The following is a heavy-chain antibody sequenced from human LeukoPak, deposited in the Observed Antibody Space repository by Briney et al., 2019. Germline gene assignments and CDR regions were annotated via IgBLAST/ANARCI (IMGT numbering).Heavy chain of an antibody. J-gene: IGHJ4*02. Sequence: SETLSLTCTVSGGSMSSSSYSWGWVRQPPGKGLEWIGTVYYSGSTSYNPSLKGRVTISVDTSKNQFSLKLSSVTAADTALYYCAKDKEPTVKPPYYFDYWGQGTLVTVSS. CDR3: AKDKEPTVKPPYYFDY. D-gene: IGHD4-17*01. CDR1: GGSMSSSSYS. V-gene: IGHV4-39*02. CDR2: VYYSGST.